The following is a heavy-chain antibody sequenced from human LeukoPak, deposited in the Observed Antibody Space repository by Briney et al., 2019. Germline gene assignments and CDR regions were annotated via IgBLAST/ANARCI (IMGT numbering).Heavy chain of an antibody. V-gene: IGHV4-34*01. Sequence: PSETLSLTCAVYGGSFSGYYWSWIRQPPGKGREWIGEINHSGSTNYNPSLKSRVTISVDTSKNQFSLKLSSVTAADTAVYYCARGGYSNPGGLGYYYYYYMDVWGKGTTVTVSS. D-gene: IGHD4-11*01. CDR2: INHSGST. CDR3: ARGGYSNPGGLGYYYYYYMDV. CDR1: GGSFSGYY. J-gene: IGHJ6*03.